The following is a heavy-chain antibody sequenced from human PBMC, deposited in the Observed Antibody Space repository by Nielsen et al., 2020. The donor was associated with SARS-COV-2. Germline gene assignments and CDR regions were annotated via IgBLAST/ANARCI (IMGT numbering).Heavy chain of an antibody. J-gene: IGHJ6*02. CDR2: ISSSGSTI. CDR3: ARAAGGYYDFWSGFACYGMDV. D-gene: IGHD3-3*01. V-gene: IGHV3-48*03. Sequence: RQPPGKGLEWVSYISSSGSTIYYADSVKGRFTISRDNAKNSLYLQMNSLRAEDTAVYYCARAAGGYYDFWSGFACYGMDVWGQGTTVTVSS.